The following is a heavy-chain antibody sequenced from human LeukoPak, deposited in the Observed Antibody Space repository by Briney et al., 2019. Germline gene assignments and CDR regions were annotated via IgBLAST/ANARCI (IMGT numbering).Heavy chain of an antibody. J-gene: IGHJ4*02. CDR2: SRDKDNNYVP. Sequence: GGSLRLSCAASGFSISGHYMDWARQAPGKGLEWVGRSRDKDNNYVPEYAASVKDRFSISRDESKNSVYLQMNRLESEDTAMYYCARVSSRSQNDFWGQGTPVTVSS. V-gene: IGHV3-72*01. CDR1: GFSISGHY. CDR3: ARVSSRSQNDF.